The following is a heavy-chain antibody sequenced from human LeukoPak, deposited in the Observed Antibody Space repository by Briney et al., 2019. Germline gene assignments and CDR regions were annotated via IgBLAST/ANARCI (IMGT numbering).Heavy chain of an antibody. CDR2: ISERGGST. CDR3: AKRGIVIRAVIIIGFHKEAYYFDY. Sequence: GGSLRLSCVVSGITLSNYGMSWVRQAPGKGLEWVSGISERGGSTNYADSVKGRFIISRDTSKNTVYLQMNSLRVEDTAVYFCAKRGIVIRAVIIIGFHKEAYYFDYWGQGILVTVSP. J-gene: IGHJ4*02. V-gene: IGHV3-23*01. D-gene: IGHD3-10*01. CDR1: GITLSNYG.